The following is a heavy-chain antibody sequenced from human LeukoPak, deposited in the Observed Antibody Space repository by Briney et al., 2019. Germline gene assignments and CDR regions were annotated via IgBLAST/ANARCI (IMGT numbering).Heavy chain of an antibody. V-gene: IGHV1-46*01. Sequence: ASVKVSCKASGYTFTSYYMHWVRQAPGQGLEWMGLINPGDAGTSYAQQFQGRVTMTRDTSTSTVYMELSSLRSEDTAVFYCARALNSGSYYFDYWAREPWSPSPQ. D-gene: IGHD6-19*01. CDR2: INPGDAGT. CDR3: ARALNSGSYYFDY. J-gene: IGHJ4*02. CDR1: GYTFTSYY.